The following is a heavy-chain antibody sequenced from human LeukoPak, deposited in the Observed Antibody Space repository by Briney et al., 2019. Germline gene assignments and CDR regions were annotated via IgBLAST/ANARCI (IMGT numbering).Heavy chain of an antibody. V-gene: IGHV3-21*01. CDR3: ARDYGDEYDAFDI. D-gene: IGHD2/OR15-2a*01. Sequence: PGGSLRLSCAASGVSFRSYSVNWVRQAPGKGLEWVSGISGISNYIYYADSVKGRFTISRDNAKNSLFLQMNSLRAEDTGVYYCARDYGDEYDAFDIWGQGTMVTVSP. CDR2: ISGISNYI. J-gene: IGHJ3*02. CDR1: GVSFRSYS.